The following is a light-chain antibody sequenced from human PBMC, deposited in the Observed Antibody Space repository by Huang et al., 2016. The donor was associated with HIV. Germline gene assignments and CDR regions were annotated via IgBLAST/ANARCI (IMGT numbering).Light chain of an antibody. CDR2: SSS. V-gene: IGKV3-15*01. Sequence: EIVMTQSPATLSVSPGETATLSCRASQNIVTNLAGYQQRPGQVPRLLIYSSSTRATGIPAKFSGSGSGTEFTLTISSLQSEDFAVYYCQQYNTLFTFGPGTKVDVK. CDR1: QNIVTN. CDR3: QQYNTLFT. J-gene: IGKJ3*01.